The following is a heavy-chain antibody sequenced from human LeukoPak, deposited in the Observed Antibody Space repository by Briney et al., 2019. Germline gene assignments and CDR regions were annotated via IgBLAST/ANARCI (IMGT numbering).Heavy chain of an antibody. V-gene: IGHV3-30*04. CDR3: ARVYLERLTAGYFDH. D-gene: IGHD2-8*01. J-gene: IGHJ4*02. CDR1: GFTFSTYA. CDR2: ISDDGRHN. Sequence: PGGCLRLSCAASGFTFSTYAMNWVRQAPGKGLEWVAVISDDGRHNYYADSVKGRFTISRDNSKSTLYLQMNSLRDDDSAAYFCARVYLERLTAGYFDHWGQGTQVTVSP.